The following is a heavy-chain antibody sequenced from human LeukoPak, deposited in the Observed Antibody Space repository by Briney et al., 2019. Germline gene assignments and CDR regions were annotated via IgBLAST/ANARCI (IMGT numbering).Heavy chain of an antibody. J-gene: IGHJ4*01. D-gene: IGHD3-10*01. CDR3: ATYGSGSGTFFDS. V-gene: IGHV3-53*01. CDR1: GFTVSSNY. Sequence: GGSLGLSCAASGFTVSSNYMSWVRQAPGKGLEWVSVIYSGGSTYYADSVKGRFTISRDNSKNTLYLQMNSLRAEDTALYYCATYGSGSGTFFDSWGQGTLVTVSS. CDR2: IYSGGST.